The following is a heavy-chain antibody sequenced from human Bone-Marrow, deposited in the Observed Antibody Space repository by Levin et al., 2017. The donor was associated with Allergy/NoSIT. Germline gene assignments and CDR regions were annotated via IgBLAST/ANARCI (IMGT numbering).Heavy chain of an antibody. J-gene: IGHJ4*02. D-gene: IGHD1-26*01. CDR3: AHTGSSTPNIDY. CDR2: VTSDSTGT. Sequence: LPGGSLRLSCAASGFTFKNYAMSWVRQAPGKGLEWVSAVTSDSTGTYYAGSVKGRFAVSRDNSKNILYLQMNSLRAEDTAVYYCAHTGSSTPNIDYWGQGILVTVSS. V-gene: IGHV3-23*01. CDR1: GFTFKNYA.